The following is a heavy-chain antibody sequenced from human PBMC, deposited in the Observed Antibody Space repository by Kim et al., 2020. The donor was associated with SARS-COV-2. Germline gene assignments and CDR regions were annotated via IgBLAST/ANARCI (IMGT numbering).Heavy chain of an antibody. Sequence: SETLSLTCTVSGVSITSAAGYYCSWIRQHPGKGLEWIGYIHYTGNNYYHPYLKSRATISIDTSKNQFSLNLNSVTAADTAVYYCATDSGYSSNWFVSWGQGTLVTVSS. J-gene: IGHJ5*01. CDR3: ATDSGYSSNWFVS. CDR2: IHYTGNN. D-gene: IGHD6-13*01. CDR1: GVSITSAAGYY. V-gene: IGHV4-31*03.